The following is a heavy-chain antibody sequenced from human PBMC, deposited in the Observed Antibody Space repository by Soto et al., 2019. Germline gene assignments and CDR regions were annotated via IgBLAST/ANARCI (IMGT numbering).Heavy chain of an antibody. D-gene: IGHD3-9*01. CDR1: GGSISSYY. CDR3: AREGYDILTGYYSDWFDP. V-gene: IGHV4-59*01. J-gene: IGHJ5*02. Sequence: SETLSLTCTVSGGSISSYYWSWIRQPPGKGLEWIGYIYYSGSTNYNPSLKSRVTISVDTSKNQFSLKLSSVTAADTAVYYCAREGYDILTGYYSDWFDPWGQGTLVTVSS. CDR2: IYYSGST.